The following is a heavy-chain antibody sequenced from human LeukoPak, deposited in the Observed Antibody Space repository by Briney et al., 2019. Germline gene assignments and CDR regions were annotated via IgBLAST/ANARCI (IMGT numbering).Heavy chain of an antibody. Sequence: PSGTLSLTCAVSGGSISGSNWWSWVRQPPGKGLEWIGEIYHSGSTNYNPSLKSRVTISVDKSKNQFSLKLSSVTAADTAVYYCARDRSPPDGSGSYTHAFDIWGQGTMVTVSS. V-gene: IGHV4-4*02. D-gene: IGHD3-10*01. CDR3: ARDRSPPDGSGSYTHAFDI. CDR2: IYHSGST. J-gene: IGHJ3*02. CDR1: GGSISGSNW.